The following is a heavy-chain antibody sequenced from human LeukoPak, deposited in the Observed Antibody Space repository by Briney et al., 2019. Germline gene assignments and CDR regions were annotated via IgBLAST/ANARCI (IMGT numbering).Heavy chain of an antibody. V-gene: IGHV1-18*04. J-gene: IGHJ4*02. Sequence: ASVKVSCKASGYTFTSYGISWVRQAPGQGLEWMGWISAYNGNTNYAQKLQGRVTMTTDTSTSTAYMKLRSLRSDDTAVYYCARPISSGWFFDYWGQGTLVTVSS. CDR1: GYTFTSYG. CDR3: ARPISSGWFFDY. D-gene: IGHD6-19*01. CDR2: ISAYNGNT.